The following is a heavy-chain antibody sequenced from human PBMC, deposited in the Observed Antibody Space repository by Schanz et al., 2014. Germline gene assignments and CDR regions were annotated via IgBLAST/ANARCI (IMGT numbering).Heavy chain of an antibody. CDR2: ISGSGGST. V-gene: IGHV3-23*01. D-gene: IGHD3-9*01. CDR1: GFTFTNYA. J-gene: IGHJ4*02. Sequence: EVQLLESGGGLVQPGGSLRLSCAASGFTFTNYAMTWVRQAPGKGLEWVSGISGSGGSTYDADSEKGRFTISRDNSKNTLYLQMNSLRAEDTAVYYCAKDHAGSDILTALGNWGQGTLVTVSS. CDR3: AKDHAGSDILTALGN.